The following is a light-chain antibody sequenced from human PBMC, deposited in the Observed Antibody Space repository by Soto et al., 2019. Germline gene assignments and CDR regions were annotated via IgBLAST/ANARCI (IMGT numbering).Light chain of an antibody. V-gene: IGKV1-39*01. CDR3: QQLSTYPST. CDR2: AAS. CDR1: QSISSY. J-gene: IGKJ4*01. Sequence: IQMTQSPSSLSASVGYRVTLTCRASQSISSYLNWYQQKKGKAPKLLIYAASSLQSGVPSRFSGSGYGTDFNLTISSLQAEDFATYYCQQLSTYPSTFGGGTKVDIK.